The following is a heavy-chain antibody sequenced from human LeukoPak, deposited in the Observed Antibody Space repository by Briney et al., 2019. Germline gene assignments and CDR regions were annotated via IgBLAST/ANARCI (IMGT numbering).Heavy chain of an antibody. CDR1: RCTLTDYY. V-gene: IGHV1-2*02. Sequence: GASVKDSCQASRCTLTDYYMHWLGQAPGQGLAWMGWINPNSGGTNYAQKFQGRVTMTRDTSISTAYMELSRLRSDDTAVYYCARFLEWTVTRDYWGQGTLVTVSS. J-gene: IGHJ4*02. CDR3: ARFLEWTVTRDY. D-gene: IGHD4-17*01. CDR2: INPNSGGT.